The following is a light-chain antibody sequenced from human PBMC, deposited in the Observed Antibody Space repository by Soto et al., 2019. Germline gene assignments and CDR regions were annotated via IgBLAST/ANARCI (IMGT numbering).Light chain of an antibody. CDR3: QQYGNSRWT. V-gene: IGKV3-20*01. CDR2: CSS. CDR1: QSVSSRY. Sequence: EIVLTQSPVTLSLSPGERATLSCRASQSVSSRYLAWYQQKPGQAPRLLISCSSTMTTGIPDKFSGSGSGTAFTLPISRLQPQDFEVYYCQQYGNSRWTFGQGTKVEIK. J-gene: IGKJ1*01.